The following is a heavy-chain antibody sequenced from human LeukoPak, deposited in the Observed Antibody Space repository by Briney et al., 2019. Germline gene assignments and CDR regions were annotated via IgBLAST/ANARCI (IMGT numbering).Heavy chain of an antibody. D-gene: IGHD3-10*01. CDR3: ARAGGVMVRGVKVDY. CDR2: ITAYNGNT. J-gene: IGHJ4*02. CDR1: GYTFTSYG. V-gene: IGHV1-18*01. Sequence: APVKVSCKASGYTFTSYGISWVRQAPGQGLEWMGWITAYNGNTNYAQKLQGRVTMTTDTSTSTAYMELRILRSDDTAVYYCARAGGVMVRGVKVDYWGRGTLVTVSS.